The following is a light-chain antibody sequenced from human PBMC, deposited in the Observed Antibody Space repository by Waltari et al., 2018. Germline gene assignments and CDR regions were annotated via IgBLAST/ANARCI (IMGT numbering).Light chain of an antibody. J-gene: IGLJ1*01. V-gene: IGLV7-46*01. CDR1: TGPVTSSHY. CDR3: CLSYSGALYV. CDR2: DTT. Sequence: QAVVTQEPSLTVSPGGTVTLTCGSSTGPVTSSHYPYWFQQRPGQAPRTLIYDTTKKHSWRPARFSGSLLGGKAALTLSGAQPEVEAEYYCCLSYSGALYVFGTGTKVTVL.